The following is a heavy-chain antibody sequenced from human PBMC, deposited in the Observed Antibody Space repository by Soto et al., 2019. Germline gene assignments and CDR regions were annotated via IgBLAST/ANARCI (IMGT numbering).Heavy chain of an antibody. CDR2: VKEDGSEK. Sequence: GGSLRLSCAASGFSFSSYWMSWVRQAPGKGLEWVANVKEDGSEKYYVDSVKGRYTISRDNAKKSLYLQMSSLRAEDTAVYYCARGDIVATIGYYLDYWGPGTAVTVSS. V-gene: IGHV3-7*01. CDR3: ARGDIVATIGYYLDY. J-gene: IGHJ4*02. D-gene: IGHD5-12*01. CDR1: GFSFSSYW.